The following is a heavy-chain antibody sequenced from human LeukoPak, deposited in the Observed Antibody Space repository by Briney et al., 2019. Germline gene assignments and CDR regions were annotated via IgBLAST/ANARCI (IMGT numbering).Heavy chain of an antibody. CDR3: ASLTQWEFRGVDT. CDR1: GFTFSSYG. V-gene: IGHV3-30*02. J-gene: IGHJ3*02. Sequence: GGSLRLSCAASGFTFSSYGMHWVRQAPGKGLEWVAFIRYDGSNKYYADSVKGRFTISRDNSKNTLYLQMNSLRAEDTAVYYCASLTQWEFRGVDTWGQGTMVTVSS. D-gene: IGHD1-26*01. CDR2: IRYDGSNK.